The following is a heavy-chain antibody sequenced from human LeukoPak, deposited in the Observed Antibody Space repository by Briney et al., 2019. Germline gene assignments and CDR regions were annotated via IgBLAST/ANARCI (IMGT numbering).Heavy chain of an antibody. D-gene: IGHD6-19*01. CDR1: GFTFSSYA. J-gene: IGHJ4*02. V-gene: IGHV3-23*01. Sequence: GSLRLSCAASGFTFSSYALSWVRQAPGKGLDWVSVISGDDGSTYYADSVKGRFTISRGNSKNTLYLQMNRLRAEDTAVYFCAKASRRQWLTPLDSWGQGTLVTVSS. CDR2: ISGDDGST. CDR3: AKASRRQWLTPLDS.